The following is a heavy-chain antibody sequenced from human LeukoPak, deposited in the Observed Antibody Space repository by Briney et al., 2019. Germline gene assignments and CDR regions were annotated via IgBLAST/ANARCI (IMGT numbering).Heavy chain of an antibody. CDR2: ISYDGSNK. V-gene: IGHV3-30-3*01. D-gene: IGHD6-13*01. CDR3: ASLAAGWYSSSWASPDY. CDR1: GFTFSSYA. J-gene: IGHJ4*02. Sequence: EGSLRLSCAASGFTFSSYAMHWVRQAPGKGLEWVAVISYDGSNKYYADSVKGRFTISRVNSKNTLYLQMNSLRAEDTAVYYCASLAAGWYSSSWASPDYWGQGTLVTVSS.